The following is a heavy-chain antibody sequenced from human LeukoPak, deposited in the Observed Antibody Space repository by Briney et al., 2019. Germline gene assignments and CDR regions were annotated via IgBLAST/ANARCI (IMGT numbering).Heavy chain of an antibody. J-gene: IGHJ3*02. V-gene: IGHV4-34*01. CDR3: ARLGTDVAVNAFDI. D-gene: IGHD1-26*01. CDR2: INHSGST. CDR1: GGSFSGYY. Sequence: SETLSLTCAVYGGSFSGYYWSWIRQPPGKGLEWIGEINHSGSTNYNPSLKSRVTISVDTSKNQFSLKLSSVTAADTAVYYCARLGTDVAVNAFDIWGQGTMVTVSS.